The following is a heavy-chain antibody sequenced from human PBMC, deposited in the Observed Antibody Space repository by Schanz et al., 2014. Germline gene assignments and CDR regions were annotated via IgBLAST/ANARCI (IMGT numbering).Heavy chain of an antibody. CDR2: IGGSGDST. D-gene: IGHD6-19*01. J-gene: IGHJ4*02. Sequence: VQLVESGGGLVQPGGSLRLSCAASGFTFSNHALSWVRQAPGKGLEWVSGIGGSGDSTHYADSAKGRFIISRDNSKNTVYLQMNSLRTDDTAMYYCARDPNTSAWLPYFDAWGQGTLVTVSS. CDR3: ARDPNTSAWLPYFDA. CDR1: GFTFSNHA. V-gene: IGHV3-23*04.